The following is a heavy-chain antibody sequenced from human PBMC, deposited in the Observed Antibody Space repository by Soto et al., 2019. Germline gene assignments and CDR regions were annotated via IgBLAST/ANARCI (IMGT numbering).Heavy chain of an antibody. CDR2: INEDGSER. CDR3: AKWGGGGSDY. V-gene: IGHV3-7*01. J-gene: IGHJ4*02. D-gene: IGHD1-26*01. Sequence: EVQLVESGGGLVQPGGSLRLSCAASGFTFTNYYMSWVRQAQGKGLEWVANINEDGSERYYVDSVKGRFPVSRDNAKNSLYLQMSSLRAEDTAIYYCAKWGGGGSDYWGQGSLVTVSS. CDR1: GFTFTNYY.